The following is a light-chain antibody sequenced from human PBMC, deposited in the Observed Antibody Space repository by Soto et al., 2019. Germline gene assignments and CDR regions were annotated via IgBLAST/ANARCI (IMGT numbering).Light chain of an antibody. V-gene: IGKV1-39*01. CDR2: AAS. CDR1: QSISSY. J-gene: IGKJ1*01. Sequence: EIRMTQSPTSLSVAMRDTGTITCRASQSISSYLNWYQQKPGKAPKLLIYAASSLQSGVPSRFSGSGSGTDFTLTISSLQPEDFTTYCCQQSYSLTQAFGQGTKVDI. CDR3: QQSYSLTQA.